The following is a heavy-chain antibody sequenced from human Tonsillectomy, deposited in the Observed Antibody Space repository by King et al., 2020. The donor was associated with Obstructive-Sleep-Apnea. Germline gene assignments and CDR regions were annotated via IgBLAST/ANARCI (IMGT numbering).Heavy chain of an antibody. Sequence: VQLVESGAEVKKPGSSVKVSCKASGGTFSSYAISWVRQAPGQGLEWMGGIIPIFGTANYAQKFQGRVTITADESTSTAYMELSSLRSEDTAVYYCARAEYGSSWYKPQGYFDYWGQGTLVTVSS. J-gene: IGHJ4*02. CDR3: ARAEYGSSWYKPQGYFDY. CDR1: GGTFSSYA. CDR2: IIPIFGTA. V-gene: IGHV1-69*01. D-gene: IGHD6-13*01.